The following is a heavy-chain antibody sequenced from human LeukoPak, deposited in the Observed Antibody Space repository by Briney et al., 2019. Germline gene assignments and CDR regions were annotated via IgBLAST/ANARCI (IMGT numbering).Heavy chain of an antibody. CDR1: GDSISSYY. D-gene: IGHD6-19*01. J-gene: IGHJ4*02. Sequence: SETLSLTCTVSGDSISSYYWSWLRQPPGKGLEWVGYIYYSGSTNYNPSLKSRVTISVDTSKNQFSLKLSSVTAADTAVYYCARARSGWWDPFDYWGQGTLVPVSS. CDR3: ARARSGWWDPFDY. CDR2: IYYSGST. V-gene: IGHV4-59*01.